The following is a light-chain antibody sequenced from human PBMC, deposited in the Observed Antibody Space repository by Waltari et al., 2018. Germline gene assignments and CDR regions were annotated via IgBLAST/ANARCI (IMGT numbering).Light chain of an antibody. J-gene: IGKJ3*01. CDR3: QQSYNVSFT. CDR1: QVIGSF. V-gene: IGKV1-39*01. Sequence: IQLTQSPSSLSASVGDRVTITCRSSQVIGSFLNWYQQKAGKAPNLLIYKTSTLLHGVPSRFSGSGSGKDFTLTITGLQREDFTTYFCQQSYNVSFTFGPGTTVDLK. CDR2: KTS.